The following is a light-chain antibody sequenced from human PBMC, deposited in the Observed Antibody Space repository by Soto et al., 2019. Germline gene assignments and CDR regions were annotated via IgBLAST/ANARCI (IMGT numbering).Light chain of an antibody. CDR1: QSVSSSY. Sequence: EFVSTQSPGTLSLSPGERATLSCRASQSVSSSYLAWYQQKPGQAPRLLIYGASSRATGIPDRFSGSGSGTDFTLTISRLEPEDFAVYYCQQYGSSPFTFGPGTKVDIK. CDR3: QQYGSSPFT. J-gene: IGKJ3*01. CDR2: GAS. V-gene: IGKV3-20*01.